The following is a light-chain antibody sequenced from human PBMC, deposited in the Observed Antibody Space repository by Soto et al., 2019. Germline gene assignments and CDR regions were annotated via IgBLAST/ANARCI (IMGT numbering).Light chain of an antibody. J-gene: IGKJ1*01. CDR3: QQRSNWPRT. CDR2: DAS. CDR1: QSVSSY. V-gene: IGKV3-11*01. Sequence: EIVLTQSPATLSLSPGERATLSCRASQSVSSYLAWYQQKPGQAPRLLVYDASNRATGIPARFSGSGSGTDFTLTISSLEPEDFAVYDCQQRSNWPRTVGQGTKVEIQ.